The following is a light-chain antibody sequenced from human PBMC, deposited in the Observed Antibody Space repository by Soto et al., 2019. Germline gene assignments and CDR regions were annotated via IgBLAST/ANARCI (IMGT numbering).Light chain of an antibody. CDR1: NSDVGAYNY. V-gene: IGLV2-8*01. CDR2: EVS. Sequence: TQPPSASGSPGQSVTISCTGTNSDVGAYNYVSWYQQLPGKAPKLIIYEVSKRPSGVPDRFSGSKSGNTASLTVSGLQAEDEADYYCTSYAGTYSFFYVFGTGTKVTVL. J-gene: IGLJ1*01. CDR3: TSYAGTYSFFYV.